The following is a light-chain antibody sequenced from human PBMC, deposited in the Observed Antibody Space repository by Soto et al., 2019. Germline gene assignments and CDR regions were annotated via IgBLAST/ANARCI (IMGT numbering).Light chain of an antibody. J-gene: IGKJ5*01. CDR2: AAS. Sequence: LTQSPGTLSLSPGERATLSCWASQDVDSGYLGWYQQKPGQAPRLLIYAASTRATGIPERLSGSGYGTDLTITISRMETEDFEVYYCQQYGSSPRTFGQGTRLEIK. V-gene: IGKV3-20*01. CDR1: QDVDSGY. CDR3: QQYGSSPRT.